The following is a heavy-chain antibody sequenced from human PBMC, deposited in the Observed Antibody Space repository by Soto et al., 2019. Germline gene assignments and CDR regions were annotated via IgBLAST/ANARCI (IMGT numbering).Heavy chain of an antibody. J-gene: IGHJ4*02. Sequence: EVQLVESGGGLVQPGGSLRLSCAASGFTFSSYWMHWVGQAPGKGLVWVSRINSDGSSTSYADSVKGPFTISRDNAKNTLYLQINFLRAEDTAVYYCVRTILVVAAATREDYWGQGTLVTVSS. V-gene: IGHV3-74*01. CDR3: VRTILVVAAATREDY. CDR2: INSDGSST. D-gene: IGHD2-15*01. CDR1: GFTFSSYW.